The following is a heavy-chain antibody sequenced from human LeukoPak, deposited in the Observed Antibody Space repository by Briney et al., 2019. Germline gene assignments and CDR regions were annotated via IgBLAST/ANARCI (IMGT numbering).Heavy chain of an antibody. D-gene: IGHD2-8*01. CDR1: GGTFSSYA. CDR2: IIPIFGTA. CDR3: ARDIVYAIGGPFDP. V-gene: IGHV1-69*13. Sequence: SVKVSCKASGGTFSSYAISWVRQAPGQGLEWMGGIIPIFGTANYAQKFQGRVTITADESASTAYMELSSLRSEDTAVYYCARDIVYAIGGPFDPWGQGTLVTVSS. J-gene: IGHJ5*02.